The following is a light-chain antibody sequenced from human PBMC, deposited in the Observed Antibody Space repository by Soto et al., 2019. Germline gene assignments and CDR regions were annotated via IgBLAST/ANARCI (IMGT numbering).Light chain of an antibody. CDR1: QDVSIS. CDR3: LQRASWRS. Sequence: MLTQSPATLSLSPGDRAILSCRASQDVSISLGWYQQKPGQAPRLLIYDASNRANGIPDRFSGSGSGTDFTLTISSLEPEDFAVYYCLQRASWRSFGQGTKLEI. J-gene: IGKJ2*01. V-gene: IGKV3D-11*01. CDR2: DAS.